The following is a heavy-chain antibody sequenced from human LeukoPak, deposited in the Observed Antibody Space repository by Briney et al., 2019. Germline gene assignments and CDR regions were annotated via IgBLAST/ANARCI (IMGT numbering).Heavy chain of an antibody. CDR3: AKDIQAAN. Sequence: GGSLRLSCEASGFTFSSAAMTWVRQAPGKGLQWVSLISNSGANTYYADSVKGRFTISRDDSKNTLYLLMDSLRAEDTAVYYCAKDIQAANWGQGTLVTVSS. CDR1: GFTFSSAA. V-gene: IGHV3-23*01. CDR2: ISNSGANT. J-gene: IGHJ4*02. D-gene: IGHD5-18*01.